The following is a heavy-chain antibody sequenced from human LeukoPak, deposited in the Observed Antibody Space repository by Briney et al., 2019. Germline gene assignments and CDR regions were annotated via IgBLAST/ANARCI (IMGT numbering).Heavy chain of an antibody. D-gene: IGHD1-26*01. Sequence: PSETLSLTCTVSGGSISSSSYYWGWIRQPPGKGLEWIGSIYYSGSTYYNPSLKSRVTISVDTSKNQFSLKLSSVTATDTAVYYCARGQRWELLPSYLEYWGQGTLVTVSS. CDR1: GGSISSSSYY. CDR3: ARGQRWELLPSYLEY. V-gene: IGHV4-39*01. J-gene: IGHJ4*02. CDR2: IYYSGST.